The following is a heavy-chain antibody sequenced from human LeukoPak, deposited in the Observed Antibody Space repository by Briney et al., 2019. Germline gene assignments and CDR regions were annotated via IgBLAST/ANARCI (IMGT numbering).Heavy chain of an antibody. CDR1: GFTFSNYA. D-gene: IGHD3-9*01. V-gene: IGHV3-23*01. J-gene: IGHJ4*02. CDR2: ITASGSDV. Sequence: GGSLRLSWAASGFTFSNYAMSWVRQAPGKGLEWVSAITASGSDVYYADSMKSRFTISRDNSKNTLYLKINSVSAEDTAVYYCAKWGDYDVLTGYYVSDYWGQGTLVTVSS. CDR3: AKWGDYDVLTGYYVSDY.